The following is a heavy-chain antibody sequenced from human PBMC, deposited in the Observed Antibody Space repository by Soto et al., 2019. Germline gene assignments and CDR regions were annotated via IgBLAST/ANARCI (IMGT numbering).Heavy chain of an antibody. Sequence: GASVKVSCKASGGTFSSYAISWVRQAPGQGLEWMGGIIPIFGTANYAQKFQGRVTITADESTSTAYMELSSLRSEDTAVYYCARGGWSYSGSYYYGMDVWGQGTTVTVSS. J-gene: IGHJ6*02. CDR3: ARGGWSYSGSYYYGMDV. CDR2: IIPIFGTA. CDR1: GGTFSSYA. D-gene: IGHD1-26*01. V-gene: IGHV1-69*13.